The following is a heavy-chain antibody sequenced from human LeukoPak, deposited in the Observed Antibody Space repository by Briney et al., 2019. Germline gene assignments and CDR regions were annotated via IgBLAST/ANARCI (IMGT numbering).Heavy chain of an antibody. CDR2: ITSSGDTT. CDR3: AKDRPNYFGSNGHYYRRNGDS. Sequence: GGSLRLSCTASGFAFSIYAMSWVRQAPGRWLEWVSAITSSGDTTFYADSVRGRFTISRDNSKNTLYLQMSSLRAEDTAVFYCAKDRPNYFGSNGHYYRRNGDSWGRGTLVTVSS. CDR1: GFAFSIYA. D-gene: IGHD3-10*01. J-gene: IGHJ5*01. V-gene: IGHV3-23*01.